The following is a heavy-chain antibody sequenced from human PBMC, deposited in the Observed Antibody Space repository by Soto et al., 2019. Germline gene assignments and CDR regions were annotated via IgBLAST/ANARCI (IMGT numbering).Heavy chain of an antibody. CDR2: ISAYNGNR. J-gene: IGHJ4*02. V-gene: IGHV1-18*04. CDR1: GYTFTSYG. CDR3: ERDGPYYYDSSGYYPTSY. D-gene: IGHD3-22*01. Sequence: QVQLVQSGAEVKKPGASVKVSCKASGYTFTSYGISWVRQAPGQGLEWMGWISAYNGNRSYGQKLQGRVTMTTDTSTSTAYMELRSLRSDDTAVYYCERDGPYYYDSSGYYPTSYWGQGTLVTVSA.